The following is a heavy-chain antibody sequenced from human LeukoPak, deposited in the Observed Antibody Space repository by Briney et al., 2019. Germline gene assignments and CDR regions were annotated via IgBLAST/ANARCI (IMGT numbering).Heavy chain of an antibody. CDR1: GFTISDYA. CDR3: AKGLDFWSGYSHGMDV. D-gene: IGHD3-3*01. V-gene: IGHV3-23*01. Sequence: GGSLRLSCAASGFTISDYAMSWVRQAPGKGLEWVSGISSSGGSTYYADSVKGRFTISRDNFKNTVYLEMNSLRAEDTSLYYCAKGLDFWSGYSHGMDVWGQGTTVTVSS. CDR2: ISSSGGST. J-gene: IGHJ6*02.